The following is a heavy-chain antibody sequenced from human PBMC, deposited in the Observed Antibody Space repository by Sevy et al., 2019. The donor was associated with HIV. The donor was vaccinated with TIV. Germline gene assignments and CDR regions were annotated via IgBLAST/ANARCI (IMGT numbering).Heavy chain of an antibody. CDR3: AKDTGRGVIIPLSY. V-gene: IGHV3-23*01. D-gene: IGHD3-10*01. Sequence: GGSLRLSCAASGFTFSSYAMSWVRQAPGKGLEWVSAISGSGGNTYYADSVKGRFTISRDNSKNTLYLQMNSLRAEDTAVYYCAKDTGRGVIIPLSYWGQGTLVTVSS. CDR1: GFTFSSYA. J-gene: IGHJ4*02. CDR2: ISGSGGNT.